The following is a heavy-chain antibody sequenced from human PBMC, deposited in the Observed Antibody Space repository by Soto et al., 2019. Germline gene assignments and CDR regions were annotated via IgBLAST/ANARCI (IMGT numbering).Heavy chain of an antibody. CDR2: ISYDGTAK. D-gene: IGHD3-16*01. CDR3: AKAEGRSLRNYFNYGLDV. J-gene: IGHJ6*02. V-gene: IGHV3-33*05. Sequence: QPGGSLRLSCAASGFDFSDHGMHWVRQAPGEGLEWVTVISYDGTAKYYKESVKGRFTTSRDNSKKTLYLQIDSLRVEDTAVYYCAKAEGRSLRNYFNYGLDVWGLGTTVTVSS. CDR1: GFDFSDHG.